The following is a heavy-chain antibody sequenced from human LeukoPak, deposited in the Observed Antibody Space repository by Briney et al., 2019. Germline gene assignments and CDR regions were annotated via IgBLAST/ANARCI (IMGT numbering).Heavy chain of an antibody. CDR2: INPSGGST. Sequence: ASVKVSCKASGYTFTSYYMHWVRQAPGQGLEWMGIINPSGGSTSYAQKFQGRVTMTRDTSTSTVCMELSSLRSEDTAVYYCAREVGAGYSSSWYELSFDYWGQGTLVTVSS. CDR1: GYTFTSYY. D-gene: IGHD6-13*01. V-gene: IGHV1-46*01. CDR3: AREVGAGYSSSWYELSFDY. J-gene: IGHJ4*02.